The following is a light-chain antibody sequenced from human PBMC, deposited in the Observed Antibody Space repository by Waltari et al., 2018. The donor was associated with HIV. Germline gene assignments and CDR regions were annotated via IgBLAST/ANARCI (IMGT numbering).Light chain of an antibody. V-gene: IGLV1-40*01. Sequence: QSVLTQPPSESGAPGQRVTISCTGSRSNIGAGYDVHWYQQLPGTAPKLLIYGNSNRPSGVPDRFSGSTSGTSASLAITGLQAEDEADYYCQSYDSSLSVVVFGGGTKLTVL. CDR2: GNS. CDR3: QSYDSSLSVVV. J-gene: IGLJ2*01. CDR1: RSNIGAGYD.